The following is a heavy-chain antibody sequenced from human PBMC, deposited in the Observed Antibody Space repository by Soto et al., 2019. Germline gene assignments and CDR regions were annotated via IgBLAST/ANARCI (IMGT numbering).Heavy chain of an antibody. CDR2: IRYDGSDP. D-gene: IGHD2-8*01. CDR1: GFTFRSYG. J-gene: IGHJ4*02. Sequence: QVQLVESGGGVVQPGGSLRLSCGASGFTFRSYGMHWVRQAPGKGLEWVAVIRYDGSDPEYADSVKGRVTISRDNSQNMLYLQRNSLSADDTAVYYCARGCTTPIDYWGQGTLVTVSS. CDR3: ARGCTTPIDY. V-gene: IGHV3-33*01.